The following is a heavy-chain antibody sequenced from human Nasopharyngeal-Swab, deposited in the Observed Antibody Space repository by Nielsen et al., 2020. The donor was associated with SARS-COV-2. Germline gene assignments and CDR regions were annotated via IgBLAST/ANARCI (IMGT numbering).Heavy chain of an antibody. CDR3: AREVGSGWYRARYYGMDV. D-gene: IGHD6-19*01. Sequence: ASVKVSCKASGYTFTSYAMNWVRQAPGQGLEWMGWINTNTGNPTYAQGFTGRFVFSLDTSVSMAYLQISSLKAEGTAVYYCAREVGSGWYRARYYGMDVWGQGTTVTVSS. CDR1: GYTFTSYA. CDR2: INTNTGNP. J-gene: IGHJ6*02. V-gene: IGHV7-4-1*04.